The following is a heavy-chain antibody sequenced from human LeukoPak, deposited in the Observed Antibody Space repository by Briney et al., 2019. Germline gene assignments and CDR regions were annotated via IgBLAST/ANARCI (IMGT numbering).Heavy chain of an antibody. D-gene: IGHD2-2*02. CDR3: AALVGYCSSTSCYKGPNYYGSQSYFDY. J-gene: IGHJ4*02. Sequence: SVKVSCKASGFTFTSSAVQWVRQARGQRLEWIGWIVVGIGNTNYAQKFQERVTITRDMSTSTAYMELSSLRSEDTAVYYCAALVGYCSSTSCYKGPNYYGSQSYFDYWGQGTLVTVSS. V-gene: IGHV1-58*01. CDR1: GFTFTSSA. CDR2: IVVGIGNT.